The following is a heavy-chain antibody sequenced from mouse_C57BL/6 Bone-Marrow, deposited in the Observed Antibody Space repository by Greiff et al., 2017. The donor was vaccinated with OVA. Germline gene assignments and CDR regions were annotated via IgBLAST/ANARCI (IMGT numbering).Heavy chain of an antibody. CDR3: ARFYYSNIYAMDY. Sequence: VQLQQSGPGLVKPSQSLSLTCSVTGYSITSGYYWNWIRQFPGNKLEWMGYISYDGSNNYNPSLKNRISITRDTSKNQFFLKLNSVTTEDTATYYCARFYYSNIYAMDYWGQGTSVTVSS. D-gene: IGHD2-5*01. J-gene: IGHJ4*01. CDR1: GYSITSGYY. CDR2: ISYDGSN. V-gene: IGHV3-6*01.